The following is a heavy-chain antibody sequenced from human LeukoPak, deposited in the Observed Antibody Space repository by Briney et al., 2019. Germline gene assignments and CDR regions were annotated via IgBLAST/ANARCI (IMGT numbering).Heavy chain of an antibody. D-gene: IGHD6-13*01. J-gene: IGHJ4*02. Sequence: AGGSLRLSCAASGFTFSSYGMHWVRQAPGKGLEWVAFIRYDGSNKYYADSVKGRFTISRDNAKNSLYLQMNSLRAEDTAVYYCAGAMYSSSWYNEKGFDYWGQGTLVTVSS. CDR3: AGAMYSSSWYNEKGFDY. CDR2: IRYDGSNK. CDR1: GFTFSSYG. V-gene: IGHV3-30*02.